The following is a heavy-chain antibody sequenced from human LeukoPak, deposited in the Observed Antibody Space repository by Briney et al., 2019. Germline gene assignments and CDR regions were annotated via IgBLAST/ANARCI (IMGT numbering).Heavy chain of an antibody. D-gene: IGHD2-15*01. CDR1: GGSISSGDYY. CDR3: ATYVDIVATTTGGCSGGSCYSGDAFDI. V-gene: IGHV4-30-4*01. J-gene: IGHJ3*02. Sequence: SQTLSLTCTVSGGSISSGDYYWSWIRQPPGKGLEWIGYIYYSGSTYYNPSLKSRVTISADTSKNQFSLKLSSVTAADTAVYYCATYVDIVATTTGGCSGGSCYSGDAFDIWGQGTMVTVSS. CDR2: IYYSGST.